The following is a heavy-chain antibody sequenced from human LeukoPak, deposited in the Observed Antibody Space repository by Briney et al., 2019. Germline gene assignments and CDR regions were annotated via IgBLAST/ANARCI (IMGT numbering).Heavy chain of an antibody. CDR3: ASGSYYVRSHY. V-gene: IGHV4-34*01. Sequence: SETLSLTCAVYGGSFSGYYWSWIRQPPGKGLEWIGEINHSGSTNYNPSLKSRVTISVDTSKNQFSLKLSSVTAADTAVYYCASGSYYVRSHYWGQGTLVTVS. J-gene: IGHJ4*02. D-gene: IGHD1-26*01. CDR2: INHSGST. CDR1: GGSFSGYY.